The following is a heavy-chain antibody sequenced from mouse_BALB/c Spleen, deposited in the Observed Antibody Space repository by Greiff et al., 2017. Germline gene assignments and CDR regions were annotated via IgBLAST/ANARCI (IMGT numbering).Heavy chain of an antibody. CDR2: INPSTGYT. J-gene: IGHJ2*01. CDR3: ARGIGIYYGSSPFDY. CDR1: GYTFTSYW. V-gene: IGHV1-7*01. Sequence: LVESGAELAKPGASVKMSCKASGYTFTSYWMHWVKQRPGQGLEWIGYINPSTGYTEYNQKFKDKATLTADKSSSTAYMQLSSLTSEDSAVYYCARGIGIYYGSSPFDYWGQGTTLTVSS. D-gene: IGHD1-1*01.